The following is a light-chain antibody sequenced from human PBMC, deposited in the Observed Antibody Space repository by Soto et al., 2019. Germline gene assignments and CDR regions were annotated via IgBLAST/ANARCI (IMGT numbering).Light chain of an antibody. CDR3: QQYNNWPRT. J-gene: IGKJ1*01. CDR1: QSVSSN. V-gene: IGKV3-15*01. CDR2: GAS. Sequence: EIVMTQSPATLSVSPVERATVSCIASQSVSSNLAWYQQKPGQAPRLLIYGASTRATGIPARFSGSGSGTEFTLTISSLQSEDFAVYYCQQYNNWPRTFGQGTKVDIK.